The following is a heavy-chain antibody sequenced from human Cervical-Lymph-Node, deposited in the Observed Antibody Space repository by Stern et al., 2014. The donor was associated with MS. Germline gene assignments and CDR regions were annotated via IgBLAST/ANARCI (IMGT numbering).Heavy chain of an antibody. Sequence: VQLVESGAEVTKTGSSVKVSCKASGGTFSKFPSSWVRQAPGQGLESMGGIFPVFGTPTYAQEFRGRVTITADVSTSTVYMELSSLRSDDTAVYYCALSSETSDRWYSLGYDLWGQGTLVTVSS. V-gene: IGHV1-69*01. J-gene: IGHJ5*02. CDR3: ALSSETSDRWYSLGYDL. CDR2: IFPVFGTP. CDR1: GGTFSKFP. D-gene: IGHD6-13*01.